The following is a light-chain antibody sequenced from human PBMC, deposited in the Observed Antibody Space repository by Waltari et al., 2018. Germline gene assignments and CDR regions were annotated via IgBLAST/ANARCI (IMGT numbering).Light chain of an antibody. CDR3: QHHVRLPAT. CDR1: QSVGKY. Sequence: IVLTQSPGTLALSPGERATLSCRASQSVGKYLAWYQQKPGQVPRLLIYGASSRAAGIPDRFRGSGSGADFSLTISRLEPEDFAVYYCQHHVRLPATFGQGTKVE. J-gene: IGKJ1*01. V-gene: IGKV3-20*01. CDR2: GAS.